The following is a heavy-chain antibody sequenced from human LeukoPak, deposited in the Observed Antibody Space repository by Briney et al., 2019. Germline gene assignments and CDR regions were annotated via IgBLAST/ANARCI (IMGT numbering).Heavy chain of an antibody. CDR1: GYTFTSYY. CDR2: INPSGGST. CDR3: ARDGSYGMDV. J-gene: IGHJ6*02. V-gene: IGHV1-46*01. D-gene: IGHD3-10*01. Sequence: ASVEVSCKASGYTFTSYYMHWVRQAPGQGLEWMGIINPSGGSTSYAQKLQGRVTMTRDTSTSTVYMELSGLRSEDTAVYYCARDGSYGMDVWGQGTTVTVSS.